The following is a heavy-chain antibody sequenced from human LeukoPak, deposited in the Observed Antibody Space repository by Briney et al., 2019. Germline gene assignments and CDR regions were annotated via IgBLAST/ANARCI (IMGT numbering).Heavy chain of an antibody. CDR1: GFTVSSSY. D-gene: IGHD6-19*01. V-gene: IGHV3-53*04. Sequence: TGGSLRLSCTASGFTVSSSYMTWVRQAPGKGLEWVSLIYSGGGTFYADSVKGRFTISRHNLENTLYLQMNNLRAEDTAVYYCARVGVGTVAGNYFDDWGQGTLVTVSS. J-gene: IGHJ4*02. CDR2: IYSGGGT. CDR3: ARVGVGTVAGNYFDD.